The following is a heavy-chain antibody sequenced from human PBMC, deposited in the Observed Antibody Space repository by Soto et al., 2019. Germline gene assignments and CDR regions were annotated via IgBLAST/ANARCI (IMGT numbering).Heavy chain of an antibody. CDR3: ARGVPYSYGYVSWFDP. CDR2: IYYTGST. Sequence: SETLSLTCTVSGGSISSYYWSWIRQPPGKGLEWIGNIYYTGSTSYNPSLKSRVTISVDTSKNQFSLKLSSVTAADTAVYYCARGVPYSYGYVSWFDPWGQGTLVTVS. D-gene: IGHD5-18*01. V-gene: IGHV4-59*01. CDR1: GGSISSYY. J-gene: IGHJ5*02.